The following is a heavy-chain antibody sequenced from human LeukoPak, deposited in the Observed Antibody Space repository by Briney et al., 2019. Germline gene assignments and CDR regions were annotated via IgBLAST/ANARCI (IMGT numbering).Heavy chain of an antibody. V-gene: IGHV1-18*01. CDR3: ARDREYYYDSSGYYFLNYYYGMDV. Sequence: ASVKVSCKASGYTSTSYGISWVRQAPGQGLEWMGWISAYNGNTNYAQKLQGRVTMTTDTSTSTAYMELRSLRSDDTAVYYCARDREYYYDSSGYYFLNYYYGMDVWGQGTTVTVSS. D-gene: IGHD3-22*01. CDR1: GYTSTSYG. J-gene: IGHJ6*02. CDR2: ISAYNGNT.